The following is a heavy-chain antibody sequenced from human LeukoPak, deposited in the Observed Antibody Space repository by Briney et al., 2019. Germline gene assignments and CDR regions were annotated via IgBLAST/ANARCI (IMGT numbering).Heavy chain of an antibody. D-gene: IGHD3-16*02. Sequence: GGSLRLSCAASGFTFSSYWMSWVRQAPGKGLEWVANIKQDGSEKYYVDSVKGRFTISRDNAKNSLHLQMNSLRAEDTAVYYCAREGVRTFGGVIVPYFDYWGQGTLVTVSS. CDR2: IKQDGSEK. CDR1: GFTFSSYW. V-gene: IGHV3-7*01. CDR3: AREGVRTFGGVIVPYFDY. J-gene: IGHJ4*02.